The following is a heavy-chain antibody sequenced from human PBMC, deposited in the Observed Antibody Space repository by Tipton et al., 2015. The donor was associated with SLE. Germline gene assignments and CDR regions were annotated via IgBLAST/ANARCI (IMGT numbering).Heavy chain of an antibody. V-gene: IGHV4-59*01. CDR3: ARDSLSGDNGFDP. CDR2: IYNSGST. Sequence: TLSLTCTVPGASIRSYYWSWIRQPPGKGLEWIGNIYNSGSTNYNPSLKSRVTMSLDTSKNQFSLKLSSVTAADTAVYYCARDSLSGDNGFDPWGQGTLVTVSS. J-gene: IGHJ5*02. CDR1: GASIRSYY. D-gene: IGHD1-1*01.